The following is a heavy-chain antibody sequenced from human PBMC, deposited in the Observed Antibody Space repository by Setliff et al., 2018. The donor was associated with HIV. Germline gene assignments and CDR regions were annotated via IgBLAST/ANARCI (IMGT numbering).Heavy chain of an antibody. CDR3: ARSDTAMDFYMDV. CDR2: IYYSGST. V-gene: IGHV4-61*01. J-gene: IGHJ6*03. CDR1: GDSVNDRSYF. D-gene: IGHD5-18*01. Sequence: SETLSLTCTVSGDSVNDRSYFWGWIRQPPGKGLEWIGYIYYSGSTNYNPSLKSRVTISVDTSKNQFSLKLSSVTAADTAVYYCARSDTAMDFYMDVWGKGTTVTVSS.